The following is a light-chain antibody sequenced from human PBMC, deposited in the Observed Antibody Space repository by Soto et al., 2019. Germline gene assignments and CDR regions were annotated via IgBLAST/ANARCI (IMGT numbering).Light chain of an antibody. CDR3: QPYNNWPLT. Sequence: EIVMTQSPATLSVSPGERATLSCRASQSVSDNLAWYQQKPGQAPRLLIYGASTRATGVPTRFSGSRSGAEFTLTINSLQSEDFAVYYCQPYNNWPLTFGGGTKV. V-gene: IGKV3-15*01. J-gene: IGKJ4*01. CDR2: GAS. CDR1: QSVSDN.